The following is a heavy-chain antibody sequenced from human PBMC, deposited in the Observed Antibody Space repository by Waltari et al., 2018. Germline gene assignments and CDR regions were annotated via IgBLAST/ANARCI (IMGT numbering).Heavy chain of an antibody. CDR2: IYYRGST. V-gene: IGHV4-59*11. D-gene: IGHD1-7*01. CDR1: GGSISSHY. CDR3: ARGEVTGTLYYYGMDV. Sequence: QVQLQESGPGLVKPSETLSLTCTVSGGSISSHYWSWIRQPPGKGLEWIGYIYYRGSTTYNPTLKSRVNISVDTSKDQFSLKLSSVTAADTAVYYCARGEVTGTLYYYGMDVWGQGTTVTVSS. J-gene: IGHJ6*02.